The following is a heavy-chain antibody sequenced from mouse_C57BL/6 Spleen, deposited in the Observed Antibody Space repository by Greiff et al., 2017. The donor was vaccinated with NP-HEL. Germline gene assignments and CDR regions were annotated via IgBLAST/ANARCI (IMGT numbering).Heavy chain of an antibody. V-gene: IGHV1-53*01. J-gene: IGHJ4*01. CDR2: INPSNGGT. Sequence: VQLQQPGTELVKPGASVKLSCKASGYTFTSYWMHWVKQRPGQGLEWIGNINPSNGGTNYNEKFKSKATLTVDKSSSTAYMQLSSLTSEDSAVYYCARSLGGWDYAMDYWGQGTSVTVSS. CDR1: GYTFTSYW. CDR3: ARSLGGWDYAMDY. D-gene: IGHD2-3*01.